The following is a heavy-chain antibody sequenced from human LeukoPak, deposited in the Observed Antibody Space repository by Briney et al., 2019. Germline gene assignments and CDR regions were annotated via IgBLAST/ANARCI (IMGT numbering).Heavy chain of an antibody. D-gene: IGHD6-13*01. CDR3: AGGGSSSWYYFDY. CDR2: IYYSGST. Sequence: KPSETLSLTCTVSGASISSYYWSWIRQPPGKGLEWIGYIYYSGSTNYNPSLKSRVTISVDTSKNQFSLKLSSVTAADTAVYYCAGGGSSSWYYFDYWGEGTLVTVSS. V-gene: IGHV4-59*01. CDR1: GASISSYY. J-gene: IGHJ4*01.